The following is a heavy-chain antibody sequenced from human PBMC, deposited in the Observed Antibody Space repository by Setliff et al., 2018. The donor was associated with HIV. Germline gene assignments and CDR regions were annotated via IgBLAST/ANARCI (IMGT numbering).Heavy chain of an antibody. CDR1: GFSFDDYA. CDR2: FRSKANSYAT. J-gene: IGHJ6*03. V-gene: IGHV3-73*01. Sequence: GGSLRLSCTASGFSFDDYALTWVRQASGKGLEWIGRFRSKANSYATVHATSVRGRFTISRDASKNTAYLQMNGLKTEDTGVYYCSRQPDPYDSGTSYSYYYYMDVWGKGTTVTVSS. CDR3: SRQPDPYDSGTSYSYYYYMDV. D-gene: IGHD3-10*01.